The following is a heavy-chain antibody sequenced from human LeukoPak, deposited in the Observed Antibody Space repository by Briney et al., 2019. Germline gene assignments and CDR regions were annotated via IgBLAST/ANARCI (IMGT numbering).Heavy chain of an antibody. J-gene: IGHJ6*02. V-gene: IGHV3-49*04. Sequence: PGRSLRLSCTASGFTFGDYAMSWVRQAPGKGLEWVGFIRSKAYGGTTEYAASVKGRFTISRDDSKSIAYLQMNSLKTEDPAVYYCTRDPPLYYYYGMDVWGQGTTVTVSS. CDR2: IRSKAYGGTT. CDR1: GFTFGDYA. CDR3: TRDPPLYYYYGMDV.